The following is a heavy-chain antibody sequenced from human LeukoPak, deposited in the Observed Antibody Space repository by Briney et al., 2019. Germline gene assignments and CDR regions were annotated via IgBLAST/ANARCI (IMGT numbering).Heavy chain of an antibody. V-gene: IGHV4-59*01. J-gene: IGHJ4*02. D-gene: IGHD3-16*02. CDR2: IYYNVST. CDR1: GDSISRYY. CDR3: ARVQLSNNYFDY. Sequence: PSETLSLTCTVSGDSISRYYWSWIRQPPGKGLEWIGYIYYNVSTSYNPSLKSRVTISADTPKNQFSLRLSSVTAADTAVYYCARVQLSNNYFDYWGQGTLVTVSS.